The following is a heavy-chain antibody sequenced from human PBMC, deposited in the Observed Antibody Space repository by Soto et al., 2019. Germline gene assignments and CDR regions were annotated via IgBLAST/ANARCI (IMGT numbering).Heavy chain of an antibody. Sequence: SETLSLTCTVSGGSISSGGYYWSWIRQHPGKGLEWIGYIYYSGSTYYNPSLKSRVTISVDTSKNQFSLKLSSVTAADTAVYYCARRYSSSPFDYWGQGTLVTVSS. CDR1: GGSISSGGYY. CDR3: ARRYSSSPFDY. V-gene: IGHV4-31*03. D-gene: IGHD6-6*01. CDR2: IYYSGST. J-gene: IGHJ4*02.